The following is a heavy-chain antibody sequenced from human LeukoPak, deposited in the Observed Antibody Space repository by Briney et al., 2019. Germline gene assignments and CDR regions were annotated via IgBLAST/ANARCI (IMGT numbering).Heavy chain of an antibody. CDR3: AKDKHNWGSDY. V-gene: IGHV3-53*01. CDR1: GFTVSSNY. D-gene: IGHD7-27*01. J-gene: IGHJ4*02. Sequence: PGGSLRLSCAASGFTVSSNYMSWVRQPLGGGPEWLSGINQNGDKTYYVDSAKGRFTISRDNSKNMLFLQINSLRVEDTAVYYFAKDKHNWGSDYWGQGTLVTVSS. CDR2: INQNGDKT.